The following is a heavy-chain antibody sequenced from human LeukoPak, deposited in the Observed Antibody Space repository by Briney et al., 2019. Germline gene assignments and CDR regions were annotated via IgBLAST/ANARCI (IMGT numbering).Heavy chain of an antibody. CDR3: ASQTGVIDY. V-gene: IGHV3-21*01. CDR1: GFTFSSYY. D-gene: IGHD1-1*01. J-gene: IGHJ4*02. CDR2: ISSSSSYI. Sequence: GGSLRLFCAASGFTFSSYYMNWVRQAPGKWLECVSSISSSSSYIYDADSVKGRFTISRHNAKNTLYPQRNSLRAEDPAVYYCASQTGVIDYWGQGTLVTVSS.